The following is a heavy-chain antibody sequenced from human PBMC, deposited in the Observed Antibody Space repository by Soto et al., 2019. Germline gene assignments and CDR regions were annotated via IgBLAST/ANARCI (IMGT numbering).Heavy chain of an antibody. CDR2: IWYDGSNK. Sequence: QVQLVESGGGVVQPGRSLRLSCAASGFTFSSYGMHWVRQAPGKGLEWVAVIWYDGSNKYYADSVKGRFTISRDNSKNTLYLQMNSLRAEDTAVYYCARGHCSSTSCFRSYYYGMDVWGQGTTVTVSS. CDR1: GFTFSSYG. CDR3: ARGHCSSTSCFRSYYYGMDV. D-gene: IGHD2-2*01. J-gene: IGHJ6*02. V-gene: IGHV3-33*01.